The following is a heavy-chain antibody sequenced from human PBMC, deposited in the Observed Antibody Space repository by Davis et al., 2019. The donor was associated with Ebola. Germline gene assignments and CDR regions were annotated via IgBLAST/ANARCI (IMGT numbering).Heavy chain of an antibody. Sequence: PGGSLRLSCAASGFTFSSYGMHWVRQAPGKGLEWVAVIWYDGSNKYYADSVKGRFTISRDNSKNTLYLQMNSLRAEDTAVYYCARSYCGGDCYLHHFDYWGQGTLVTVSS. CDR1: GFTFSSYG. CDR3: ARSYCGGDCYLHHFDY. D-gene: IGHD2-21*02. J-gene: IGHJ4*02. CDR2: IWYDGSNK. V-gene: IGHV3-33*01.